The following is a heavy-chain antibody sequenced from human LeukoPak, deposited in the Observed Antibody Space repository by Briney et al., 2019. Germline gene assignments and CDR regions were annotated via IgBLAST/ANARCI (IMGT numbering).Heavy chain of an antibody. CDR1: GYTFTSYY. CDR3: ATTLGYYYDTSGPDAFDI. V-gene: IGHV1-2*02. Sequence: ASVKVSCKASGYTFTSYYMHWVRQAPGQGLEWMGWINPNSGGTNYAQKFQGRVTMTRDTSISTAYMELSRLRSDDTAVYYCATTLGYYYDTSGPDAFDIWGQGTMVTVSS. CDR2: INPNSGGT. J-gene: IGHJ3*02. D-gene: IGHD3-22*01.